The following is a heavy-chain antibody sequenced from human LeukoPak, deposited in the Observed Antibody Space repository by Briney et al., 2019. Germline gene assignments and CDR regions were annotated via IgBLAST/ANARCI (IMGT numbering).Heavy chain of an antibody. Sequence: PSETLSLTCTVSGGSIRSSYYYWGWIRQPPGKGLEWIGEIHHKWGTNYNPSLKSRLTISVDKSKNQVSLRLSSVAAADTALYYCARAQEGCSRASCYLEPWGQGTLVTVSS. CDR2: IHHKWGT. CDR3: ARAQEGCSRASCYLEP. V-gene: IGHV4-39*07. CDR1: GGSIRSSYYY. D-gene: IGHD2-2*01. J-gene: IGHJ5*02.